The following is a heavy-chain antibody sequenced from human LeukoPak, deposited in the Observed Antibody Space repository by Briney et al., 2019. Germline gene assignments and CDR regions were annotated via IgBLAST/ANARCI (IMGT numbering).Heavy chain of an antibody. CDR1: GYTFTSYD. V-gene: IGHV1-8*01. D-gene: IGHD2-2*01. Sequence: ASVKVSCKASGYTFTSYDMNWVRQATGQGLEWMGGMNPNSGNTGCAQKFQGRVTMTRNTSISTAYMELSSLRSEDTAVYYCARGGVPAGLGLNWFDPWGQGTLVTVSS. CDR2: MNPNSGNT. J-gene: IGHJ5*02. CDR3: ARGGVPAGLGLNWFDP.